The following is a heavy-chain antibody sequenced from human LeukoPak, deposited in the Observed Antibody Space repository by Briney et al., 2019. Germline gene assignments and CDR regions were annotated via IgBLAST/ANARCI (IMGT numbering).Heavy chain of an antibody. Sequence: KAGGSLRLSCAASGFTFSSYSMNWVRQAPGKGLEWVSSISSSSSNIYYADSVKGRFTISRDNAKNSLYLQMNSLRAEDTAVYYCARDRQWLVRYAFDIWGQGTMATVSS. CDR2: ISSSSSNI. V-gene: IGHV3-21*01. J-gene: IGHJ3*02. D-gene: IGHD6-19*01. CDR1: GFTFSSYS. CDR3: ARDRQWLVRYAFDI.